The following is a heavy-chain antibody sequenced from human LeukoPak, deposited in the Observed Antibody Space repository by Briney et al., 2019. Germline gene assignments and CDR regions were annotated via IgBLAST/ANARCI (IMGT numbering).Heavy chain of an antibody. V-gene: IGHV4-31*03. CDR3: ARVQWLAHAEHFQH. CDR2: IYYSGST. J-gene: IGHJ1*01. D-gene: IGHD6-19*01. CDR1: GGSISSSGHY. Sequence: SETLSVTCTVSGGSISSSGHYWSWIRQHPGKGLEWIGYIYYSGSTYYNPSLKSRVTISVDTSENQFSLKLTSVTDADTAVYYCARVQWLAHAEHFQHWGQGTLVTVSS.